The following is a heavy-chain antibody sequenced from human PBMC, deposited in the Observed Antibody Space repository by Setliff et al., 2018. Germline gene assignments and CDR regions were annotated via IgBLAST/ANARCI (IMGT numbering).Heavy chain of an antibody. CDR2: IKQDGSEK. CDR3: ARDHSYGYSLYYYYYYGMDV. D-gene: IGHD5-18*01. J-gene: IGHJ6*02. CDR1: GFTFSRYW. Sequence: HPVGSLRLSCAASGFTFSRYWMSWVRQAPGKGLEWVANIKQDGSEKYYVDSVKGRFTISRDNAKNSLYLQMNSLRAEDTAVYYCARDHSYGYSLYYYYYYGMDVWGQGTTVTVSS. V-gene: IGHV3-7*01.